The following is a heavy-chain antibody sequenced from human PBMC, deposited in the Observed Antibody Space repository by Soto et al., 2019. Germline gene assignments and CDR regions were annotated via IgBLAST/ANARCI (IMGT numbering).Heavy chain of an antibody. CDR1: GGSISSGGYS. D-gene: IGHD4-17*01. V-gene: IGHV4-30-2*01. CDR3: ARAMTTVTTFDY. J-gene: IGHJ4*02. CDR2: IYHSGST. Sequence: TLSLTCAVSGGSISSGGYSWSWIRQPPGKGLECIGYIYHSGSTYYNPSLKSRVTISVDRSKNQFSLKLSSVTAADTAVYYRARAMTTVTTFDYCGKGTLGTVS.